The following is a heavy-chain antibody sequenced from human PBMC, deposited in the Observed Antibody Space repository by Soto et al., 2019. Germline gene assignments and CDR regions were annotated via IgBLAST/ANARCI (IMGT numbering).Heavy chain of an antibody. D-gene: IGHD1-20*01. CDR2: IYPGDSDT. Sequence: PGESLKISCKGSGYSFSTYWIGWVRQMPGKGLEWMGIIYPGDSDTRYSPSFQGQVTISADKSISTAYLQWSSLKASDTAMYYCARHWRSVTDYLDVWGKGTTVTVS. V-gene: IGHV5-51*01. CDR3: ARHWRSVTDYLDV. CDR1: GYSFSTYW. J-gene: IGHJ6*03.